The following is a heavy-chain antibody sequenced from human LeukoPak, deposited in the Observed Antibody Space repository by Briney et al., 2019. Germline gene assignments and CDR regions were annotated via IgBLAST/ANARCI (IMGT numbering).Heavy chain of an antibody. CDR3: AKGLGSSSWFAFDY. CDR1: GFTFSSYW. J-gene: IGHJ4*02. V-gene: IGHV3-7*03. CDR2: IKQDGSEK. Sequence: GGSLRLSCAASGFTFSSYWMSWVRQAPGKGLEWVANIKQDGSEKYYVDSVKGRFTISRDNAKNSLYLQMNSLRAEDTALYYCAKGLGSSSWFAFDYWGQGTLVTVSS. D-gene: IGHD6-13*01.